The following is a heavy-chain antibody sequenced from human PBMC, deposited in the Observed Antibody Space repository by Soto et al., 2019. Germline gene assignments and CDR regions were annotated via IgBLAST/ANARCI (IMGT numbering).Heavy chain of an antibody. J-gene: IGHJ4*02. D-gene: IGHD4-17*01. Sequence: EVQLLESGGGLVQPGGSLRLSCAASGFTFSSYAMSWVRQAPGKGLEWVSAISGSGGSTYYADSVKGRFTTSRDNSKNTLCLKMNSLRAEDTAVYYGAKEGDYGGNLDYCGQGTLVTVSA. CDR2: ISGSGGST. CDR1: GFTFSSYA. CDR3: AKEGDYGGNLDY. V-gene: IGHV3-23*01.